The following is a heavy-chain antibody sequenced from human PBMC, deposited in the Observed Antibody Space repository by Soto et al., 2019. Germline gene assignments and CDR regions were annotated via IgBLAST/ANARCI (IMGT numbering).Heavy chain of an antibody. D-gene: IGHD3-3*01. CDR3: AMTHYDFWSGYRFDP. CDR2: IAGGDNT. J-gene: IGHJ5*02. Sequence: EVQLVESGGGLIQPGGSLRLSCAASGFTVTRNYMTWVRQAPGKGREWVSFIAGGDNTFYADSVKGRFTISRDKSKNALYLQMDSLRAEDTAVYYCAMTHYDFWSGYRFDPWGQGTLVTVSS. V-gene: IGHV3-53*01. CDR1: GFTVTRNY.